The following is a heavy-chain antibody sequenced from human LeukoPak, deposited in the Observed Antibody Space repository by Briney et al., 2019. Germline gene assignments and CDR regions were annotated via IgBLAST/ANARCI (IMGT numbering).Heavy chain of an antibody. D-gene: IGHD6-13*01. V-gene: IGHV5-51*01. CDR1: GYSFTSYW. J-gene: IGHJ6*02. CDR3: ARHTMIPGIAAAGRHNYYYYGMDV. CDR2: IYPGDSDT. Sequence: GESLKISCKGSGYSFTSYWIGWVRQMPGKGLEWMGIIYPGDSDTRYSPSFQGQVTISADKSISTAYLQWSSLKASDTAMYYCARHTMIPGIAAAGRHNYYYYGMDVWGQGTTVTVSS.